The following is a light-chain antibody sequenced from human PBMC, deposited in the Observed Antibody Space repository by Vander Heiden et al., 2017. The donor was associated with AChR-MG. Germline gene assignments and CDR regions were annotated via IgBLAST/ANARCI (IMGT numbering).Light chain of an antibody. Sequence: EIALTQSPGPLSLSPGERATLSCRASQSVSSSYLAWYQQKPGQAPRILIYGASSRATGIPDRFSGSGSGTDFTLTISRLEPEDFAVYYCQQYGSSPFTFGPGTKVDIK. CDR3: QQYGSSPFT. CDR1: QSVSSSY. CDR2: GAS. J-gene: IGKJ3*01. V-gene: IGKV3-20*01.